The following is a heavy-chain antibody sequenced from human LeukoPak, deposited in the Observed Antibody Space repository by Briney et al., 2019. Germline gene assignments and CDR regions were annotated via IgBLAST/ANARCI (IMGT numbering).Heavy chain of an antibody. CDR2: IRSNVYGGTT. CDR3: TRGSGRYVMVDW. CDR1: GFTFVDFT. V-gene: IGHV3-49*03. J-gene: IGHJ4*02. D-gene: IGHD6-19*01. Sequence: GGSLRLSCTASGFTFVDFTVSWCRQSPGQGLEWLVFIRSNVYGGTTEHAASVEARFTISRDDSNSIAYLQMNSLKTEETVVYYCTRGSGRYVMVDWWGQGTLVTVSS.